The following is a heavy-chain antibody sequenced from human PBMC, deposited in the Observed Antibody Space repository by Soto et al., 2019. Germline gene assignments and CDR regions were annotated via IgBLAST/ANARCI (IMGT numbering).Heavy chain of an antibody. J-gene: IGHJ4*02. CDR1: GYTFSSYA. Sequence: VKVSGKASGYTFSSYAMHWVRQAPGQRLEWMGWINAGYGNTKSSQKFQDRVTISRDTSASTAYMELTSLRSEDTAVYYCARDTGDGTFDFWGQGTLVTVSS. CDR3: ARDTGDGTFDF. CDR2: INAGYGNT. V-gene: IGHV1-3*01. D-gene: IGHD7-27*01.